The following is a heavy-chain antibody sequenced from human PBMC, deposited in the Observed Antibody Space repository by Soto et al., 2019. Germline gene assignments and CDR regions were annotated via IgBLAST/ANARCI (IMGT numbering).Heavy chain of an antibody. D-gene: IGHD2-15*01. J-gene: IGHJ5*02. CDR3: ARARGYCSGGSCYNWFDP. CDR1: GGSISSSSYY. CDR2: IYYSGST. Sequence: SETLSLTCTVSGGSISSSSYYWGWIRQPPGKGLEWIGYIYYSGSTNYNPSLKSRVTISVDTSKNQFSLKLSSVTAADTAVYYCARARGYCSGGSCYNWFDPWGQGTLVTVSS. V-gene: IGHV4-61*05.